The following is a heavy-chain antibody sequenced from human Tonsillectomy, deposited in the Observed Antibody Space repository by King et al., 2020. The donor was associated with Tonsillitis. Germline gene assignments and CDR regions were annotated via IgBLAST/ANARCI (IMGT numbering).Heavy chain of an antibody. CDR2: ISGSGGCT. Sequence: VQLVESGGGLVQPGGSLRLSCAASGFTFSSYAMSWVRQAPGKGLEWVSAISGSGGCTYYTDSVKGRFTISRDNSKNTLYLQMNSLRAEDTAVYYCAKTLETVGVIIIPNNFDYWGQGTLVTVSS. CDR1: GFTFSSYA. CDR3: AKTLETVGVIIIPNNFDY. D-gene: IGHD3-3*01. V-gene: IGHV3-23*04. J-gene: IGHJ4*02.